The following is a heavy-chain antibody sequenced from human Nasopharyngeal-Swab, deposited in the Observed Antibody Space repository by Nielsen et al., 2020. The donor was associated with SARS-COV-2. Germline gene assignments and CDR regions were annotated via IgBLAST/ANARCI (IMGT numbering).Heavy chain of an antibody. CDR2: INHSGRA. V-gene: IGHV4-34*01. D-gene: IGHD2-21*02. CDR1: GGSFSGYY. J-gene: IGHJ6*02. CDR3: ARVREMTATFYYYYGLDV. Sequence: SETLSLTCAVYGGSFSGYYWSWIRQPPGKGLEWIGEINHSGRANHNPSLKSRVTISIDTSKNQFFLKLYSLTAADTAVYYCARVREMTATFYYYYGLDVWGLGTTVTVSS.